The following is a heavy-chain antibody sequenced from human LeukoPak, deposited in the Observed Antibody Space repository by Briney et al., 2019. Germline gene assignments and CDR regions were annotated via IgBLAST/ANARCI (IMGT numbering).Heavy chain of an antibody. V-gene: IGHV3-30-3*01. J-gene: IGHJ4*02. CDR3: ARDGYVWGSYLRHYYFDY. Sequence: GGSLRLSCAASGFTFSSYAMHWVRQAPGKGLEWVAVISYDGSNKYYADSVKGRFTISRGNSKNTLYLQMNSLRAEDTAVYYCARDGYVWGSYLRHYYFDYWGQGTLVTVSS. D-gene: IGHD3-16*02. CDR1: GFTFSSYA. CDR2: ISYDGSNK.